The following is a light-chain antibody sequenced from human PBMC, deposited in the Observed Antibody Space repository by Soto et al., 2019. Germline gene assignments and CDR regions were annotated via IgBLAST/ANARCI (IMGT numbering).Light chain of an antibody. Sequence: DIVMTQSPDSLAVSLGERATINCKSSQSVLYSSNNNNYLAWYQQKPGQPPKLLIYWASTRESGVPDRFSGSGSGTDFTLTISSLQAEDVAVYYCLQYYSSPITFGQGTRLEIK. V-gene: IGKV4-1*01. CDR3: LQYYSSPIT. J-gene: IGKJ5*01. CDR2: WAS. CDR1: QSVLYSSNNNNY.